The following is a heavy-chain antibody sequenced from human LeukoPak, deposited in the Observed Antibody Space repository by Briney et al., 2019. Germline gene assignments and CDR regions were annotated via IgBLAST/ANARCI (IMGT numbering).Heavy chain of an antibody. J-gene: IGHJ6*02. D-gene: IGHD3-22*01. CDR1: GYTFTGYY. V-gene: IGHV1-2*02. Sequence: ASVKVSCKASGYTFTGYYMHWVRPAPGQGLEWMGWINPNSGGTNYAQKFQGRVTMTRDTSISTAYMELSRLRSDDTAVYYCARADTYYYDSSGFLGFGYYYGMDVWGQGTTVTVSS. CDR3: ARADTYYYDSSGFLGFGYYYGMDV. CDR2: INPNSGGT.